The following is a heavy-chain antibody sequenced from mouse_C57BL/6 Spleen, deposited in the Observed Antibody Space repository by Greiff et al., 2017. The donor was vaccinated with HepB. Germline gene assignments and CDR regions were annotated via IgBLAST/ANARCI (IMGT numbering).Heavy chain of an antibody. J-gene: IGHJ4*01. V-gene: IGHV3-6*01. Sequence: EVQLQESGPGLVKPSQSLSLTCSVTGYSITSGYYWNWIRQFPGNKLEWMGYISYDGSNNYNPSLKNRISITRDTSKNQFFLKLNSVTTEDTATYYCARVYQPYAMDYWGQGTSVTVSS. D-gene: IGHD5-1*01. CDR3: ARVYQPYAMDY. CDR2: ISYDGSN. CDR1: GYSITSGYY.